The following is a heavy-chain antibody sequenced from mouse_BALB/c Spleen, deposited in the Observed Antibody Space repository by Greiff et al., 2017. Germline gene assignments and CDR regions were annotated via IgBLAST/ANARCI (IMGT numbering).Heavy chain of an antibody. V-gene: IGHV5-6-2*01. Sequence: VMLVESGGGLVKLGGSLKLSCAASGFTFSSYYMSWVRQTPEKRLELVAAINSNGGSTYYPDTVKGRFTISRDNAKNTLYLQMSSLKSEDTALYYCARHAGGDYYYAMDYWGQGTSVTVSS. CDR3: ARHAGGDYYYAMDY. CDR1: GFTFSSYY. CDR2: INSNGGST. J-gene: IGHJ4*01.